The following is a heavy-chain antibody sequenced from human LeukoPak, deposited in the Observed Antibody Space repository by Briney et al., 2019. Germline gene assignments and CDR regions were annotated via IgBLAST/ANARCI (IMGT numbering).Heavy chain of an antibody. J-gene: IGHJ4*02. CDR1: GYTFTSYG. Sequence: ASVKVSCKATGYTFTSYGIGWLRQAPGQGLEWMGWISAYNGNTNYAQKLQGRVTMTTDTSTSTAYMELRSLRSDDTAVYYCARDTMVRGVIIPHFDYWGQGTLVTVSS. CDR3: ARDTMVRGVIIPHFDY. V-gene: IGHV1-18*01. D-gene: IGHD3-10*01. CDR2: ISAYNGNT.